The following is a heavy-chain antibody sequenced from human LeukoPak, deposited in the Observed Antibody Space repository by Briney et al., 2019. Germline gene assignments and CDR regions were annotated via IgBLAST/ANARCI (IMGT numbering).Heavy chain of an antibody. CDR2: IHYSGST. CDR3: ARGGNSWYADY. D-gene: IGHD6-13*01. V-gene: IGHV4-59*01. CDR1: GGSMSSYY. J-gene: IGHJ4*02. Sequence: SETLFLTCTVSGGSMSSYYWSWIRQPPEKGLEWIGYIHYSGSTSYNPSLKSRVTMSVDTSKNHFSLTVTSVTAADTAVYYCARGGNSWYADYWGPGTLVTASS.